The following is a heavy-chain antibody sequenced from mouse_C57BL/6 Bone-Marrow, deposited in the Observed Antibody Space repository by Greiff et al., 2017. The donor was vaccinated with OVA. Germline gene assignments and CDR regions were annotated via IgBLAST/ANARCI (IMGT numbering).Heavy chain of an antibody. CDR1: GYTFTSYW. CDR3: ARSTYYDGSSSYWYFDV. CDR2: IDPSDSYT. Sequence: QVQLQQPGAELVMPGASVQLSCKASGYTFTSYWMHWVKQRPGQGLEWIGEIDPSDSYTNYTQKFKGKSTLTVDKSSRTAYLQLSSLTSEDSAVYYCARSTYYDGSSSYWYFDVWGTGTTVTVSS. D-gene: IGHD1-1*01. J-gene: IGHJ1*03. V-gene: IGHV1-69*01.